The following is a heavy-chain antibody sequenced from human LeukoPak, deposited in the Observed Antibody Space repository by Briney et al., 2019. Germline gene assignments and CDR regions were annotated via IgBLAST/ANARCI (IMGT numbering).Heavy chain of an antibody. Sequence: ASVKVSCKASGYTFTSYGISWVRPAPGQGLEWMGWISAYNGNTNYAQKLQGRVTMTTDTSTCTAYMELRSLRSDDTAVYYCARVRPMGYYDSSGYYDYWGQGTLVTVSS. CDR1: GYTFTSYG. CDR3: ARVRPMGYYDSSGYYDY. J-gene: IGHJ4*02. D-gene: IGHD3-22*01. V-gene: IGHV1-18*01. CDR2: ISAYNGNT.